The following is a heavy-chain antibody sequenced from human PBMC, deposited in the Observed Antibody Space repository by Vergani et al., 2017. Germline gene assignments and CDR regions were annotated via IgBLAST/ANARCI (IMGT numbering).Heavy chain of an antibody. CDR1: GGSFSGYY. CDR2: INHSGST. V-gene: IGHV4-34*01. Sequence: QVQLQQWGAGLLKPSETLSLTCAVYGGSFSGYYWSWIRQPPGKGLEWIGEINHSGSTNYNPSLKSRVTISVDTSKNQFSLKLSSVTAADTAVYYCARDEDYGETKSDYWGQGTLVTVSS. CDR3: ARDEDYGETKSDY. J-gene: IGHJ4*02. D-gene: IGHD4-17*01.